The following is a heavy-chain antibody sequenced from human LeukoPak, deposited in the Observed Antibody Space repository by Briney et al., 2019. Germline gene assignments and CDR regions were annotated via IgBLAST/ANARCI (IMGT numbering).Heavy chain of an antibody. CDR3: ANHLACGSTSCPPFDD. CDR2: ISSSSSYI. V-gene: IGHV3-21*01. D-gene: IGHD2-2*01. CDR1: GFTFSSYS. J-gene: IGHJ4*02. Sequence: GGSLRLSCAASGFTFSSYSMNWVRQVPGKGLEWVSSISSSSSYIYYADSVKGRFTISRDNAKNSLYLQMNSLRAEDTAVYYCANHLACGSTSCPPFDDWGQGTLVTVSS.